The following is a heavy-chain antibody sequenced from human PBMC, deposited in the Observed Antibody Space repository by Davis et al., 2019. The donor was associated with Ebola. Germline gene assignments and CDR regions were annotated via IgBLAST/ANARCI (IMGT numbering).Heavy chain of an antibody. D-gene: IGHD3-10*01. V-gene: IGHV1-2*02. CDR1: GYTFTGYY. CDR3: ARALPHPLYSSGRHYNVYYYYGMDV. J-gene: IGHJ6*02. Sequence: ASVKVSCKASGYTFTGYYMHWVRQAPGQGLEWMGWINPNSGGTNYAQKFQGRVTMTRDTSMSTAYMELTSLRSDDTAVYYCARALPHPLYSSGRHYNVYYYYGMDVWGQGTTVTVSS. CDR2: INPNSGGT.